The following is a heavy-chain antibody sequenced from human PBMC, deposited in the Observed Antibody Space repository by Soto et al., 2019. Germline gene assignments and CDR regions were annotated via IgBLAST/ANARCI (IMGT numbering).Heavy chain of an antibody. D-gene: IGHD2-2*01. CDR1: GYRFTSYG. J-gene: IGHJ6*02. V-gene: IGHV1-18*01. Sequence: ASVKVSCKASGYRFTSYGISWVRQAPGQGLEWMGWISAYNGNTNYAQKLQGRVTMTTDTSTSTAYMELRSLRSDDTAVYYCARDSRSTGDYYYYYGMDVWGQGTTVTVSS. CDR2: ISAYNGNT. CDR3: ARDSRSTGDYYYYYGMDV.